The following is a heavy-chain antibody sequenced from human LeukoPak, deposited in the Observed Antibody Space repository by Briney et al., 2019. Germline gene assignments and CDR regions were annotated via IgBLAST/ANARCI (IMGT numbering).Heavy chain of an antibody. CDR3: AQISLGAPVDY. D-gene: IGHD4/OR15-4a*01. J-gene: IGHJ4*02. V-gene: IGHV3-48*03. CDR1: GFTFSSYE. CDR2: ISSSGSTI. Sequence: GGSLRLSCAASGFTFSSYEMNWVRQAPGKGLEWVSYISSSGSTIYYADSVKGRFTISRDNSKNTLYLQMNSLRPEDTAVYYCAQISLGAPVDYWGQGTLVTVSS.